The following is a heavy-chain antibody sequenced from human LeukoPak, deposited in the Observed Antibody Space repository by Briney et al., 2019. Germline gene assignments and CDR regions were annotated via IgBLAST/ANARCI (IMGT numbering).Heavy chain of an antibody. Sequence: AGGSLRLSCAASGFTFSSYAMSWVRQAPGKGLEWVSSISSSSSYIYYADSVKGRFTISRDNAKNSLYLQMNSLRAEDTAVYYCARAFDFWSGYSPYYFDYWGQGTLVTVSS. CDR2: ISSSSSYI. V-gene: IGHV3-21*01. D-gene: IGHD3-3*01. CDR1: GFTFSSYA. J-gene: IGHJ4*02. CDR3: ARAFDFWSGYSPYYFDY.